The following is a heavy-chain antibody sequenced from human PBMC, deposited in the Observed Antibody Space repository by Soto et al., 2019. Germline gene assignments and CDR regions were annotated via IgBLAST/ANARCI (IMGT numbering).Heavy chain of an antibody. CDR2: ISSSGSTI. CDR3: ARDHFLEWLSGASYYYGMDV. D-gene: IGHD3-3*01. CDR1: GFTFSDYY. V-gene: IGHV3-11*01. Sequence: SLRLSCAASGFTFSDYYMSWIRQAPGKGLEWASYISSSGSTIYYADSVKGRFTISRDNAKNSLYLQMNSLRAEDTAVYYCARDHFLEWLSGASYYYGMDVWGQGTTVTVSS. J-gene: IGHJ6*02.